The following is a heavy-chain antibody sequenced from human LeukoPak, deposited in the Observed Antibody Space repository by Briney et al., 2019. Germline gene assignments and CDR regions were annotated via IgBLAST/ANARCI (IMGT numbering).Heavy chain of an antibody. V-gene: IGHV3-9*01. CDR3: AKDNRRHYTSGPNPDSLH. CDR2: ISWNSGSI. D-gene: IGHD6-19*01. CDR1: GFIFNNYA. Sequence: GGSLRLSCAGSGFIFNNYAMHWVRQPPGKGLEWVSGISWNSGSIDYADSVEGRFTISRDNAKNSLYLQMNSLRVEDTAFYYCAKDNRRHYTSGPNPDSLHWGQGALVTVSS. J-gene: IGHJ4*02.